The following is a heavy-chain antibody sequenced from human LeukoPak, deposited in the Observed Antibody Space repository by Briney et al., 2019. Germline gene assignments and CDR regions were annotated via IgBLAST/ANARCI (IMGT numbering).Heavy chain of an antibody. Sequence: SETLSLTCAVYGGSFSGYYWSWIRQPPGKGLEWIGSIYYSGSTYYNPSLKSRVTISVDTSKNQFSLKLSSVTAADTAVYYCARLKWFGEFYEKKYYFDYWGQGTLVTVSS. D-gene: IGHD3-10*01. CDR1: GGSFSGYY. J-gene: IGHJ4*02. V-gene: IGHV4-34*01. CDR3: ARLKWFGEFYEKKYYFDY. CDR2: IYYSGST.